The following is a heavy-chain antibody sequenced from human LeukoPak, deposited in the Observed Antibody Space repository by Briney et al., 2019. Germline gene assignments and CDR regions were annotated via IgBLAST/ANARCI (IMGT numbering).Heavy chain of an antibody. J-gene: IGHJ5*02. V-gene: IGHV1-46*01. CDR1: GYTFTSYY. CDR2: INPSGGST. Sequence: ASVKVSCKASGYTFTSYYMHWVRRAPGQGLEWMGIINPSGGSTSYAQKFQGRVTMTRDTSTSTVYMELSSLRSEDTAVYYCARDVPYYDFWSGYYTQKPNWFDPWGQGTLVTVSS. CDR3: ARDVPYYDFWSGYYTQKPNWFDP. D-gene: IGHD3-3*01.